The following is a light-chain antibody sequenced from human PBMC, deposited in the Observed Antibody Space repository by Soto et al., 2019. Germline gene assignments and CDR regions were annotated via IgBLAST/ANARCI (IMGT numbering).Light chain of an antibody. CDR3: QQYNNWPRT. CDR1: QSVGTN. CDR2: GAA. J-gene: IGKJ1*01. V-gene: IGKV3-15*01. Sequence: EIVMTQSPVILSVSPGERATLSCRASQSVGTNLAWYQQKPGQAPRLLISGAATRATGIPARFSGRGSGTEFTLTVSSLQSEDFAVYYCQQYNNWPRTFSQGTKVDIK.